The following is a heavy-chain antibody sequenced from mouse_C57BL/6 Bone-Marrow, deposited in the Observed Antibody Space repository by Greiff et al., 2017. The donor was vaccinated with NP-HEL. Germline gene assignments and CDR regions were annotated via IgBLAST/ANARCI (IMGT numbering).Heavy chain of an antibody. Sequence: VQLQQSGAELVKPGASVKMSCKASGYTFTSYWITWVKQRPGQGLEWIGDIYPGSGSTNYNEKFKSKATLTVDTSSSTAYMQLSSLTSEDSAVYYCATLLFDSWYCDVWGTGTTVTVSS. CDR3: ATLLFDSWYCDV. J-gene: IGHJ1*03. CDR2: IYPGSGST. CDR1: GYTFTSYW. D-gene: IGHD2-10*01. V-gene: IGHV1-55*01.